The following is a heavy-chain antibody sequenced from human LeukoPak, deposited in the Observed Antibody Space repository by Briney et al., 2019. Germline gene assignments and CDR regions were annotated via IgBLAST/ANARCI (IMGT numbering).Heavy chain of an antibody. V-gene: IGHV4-4*07. CDR1: DGSISSYY. J-gene: IGHJ2*01. Sequence: PSETLSLTCTVSDGSISSYYWSWIRQPAGKGLEWIGRIYTTGSTNYNPSLKSRVTISVDTSKNQFSLKLSSVTAADTAVYYCAREMTMTTVVTRHWYFDLWGRGTLVTVSS. CDR2: IYTTGST. D-gene: IGHD4-23*01. CDR3: AREMTMTTVVTRHWYFDL.